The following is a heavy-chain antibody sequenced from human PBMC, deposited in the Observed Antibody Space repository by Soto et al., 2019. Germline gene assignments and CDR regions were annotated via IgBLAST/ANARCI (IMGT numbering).Heavy chain of an antibody. D-gene: IGHD6-6*01. J-gene: IGHJ4*02. Sequence: SETLSLTCAVYGGSFSGYYWSWIRQPPGKGLEWIGEINHSGSTNYNPSLKSRVTISVDTSKNQFSLKLSSVTAADTAVYYCARKAARPDVRLPLEYWGQGTLVTVSS. CDR3: ARKAARPDVRLPLEY. CDR1: GGSFSGYY. V-gene: IGHV4-34*01. CDR2: INHSGST.